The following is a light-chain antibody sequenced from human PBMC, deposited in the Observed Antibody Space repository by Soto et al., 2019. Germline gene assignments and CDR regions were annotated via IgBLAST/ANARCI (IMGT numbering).Light chain of an antibody. CDR3: QQYGRSLT. V-gene: IGKV3-20*01. CDR1: QSVNSDY. J-gene: IGKJ4*01. CDR2: ATS. Sequence: DTVLTQSPGTLSFTSGERATLSCRASQSVNSDYLAWYQQRPGQAPRLLIYATSTRATAIPDRFSGSGSGTDFTLTISRLEPEDFAVYYCQQYGRSLTFGGGTKVDIK.